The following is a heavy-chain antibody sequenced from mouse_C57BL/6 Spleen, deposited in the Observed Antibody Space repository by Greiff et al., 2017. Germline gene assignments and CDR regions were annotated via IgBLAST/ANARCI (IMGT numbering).Heavy chain of an antibody. CDR1: GFNIKDDY. V-gene: IGHV14-4*01. CDR2: IDPENGDT. J-gene: IGHJ2*01. Sequence: VQLQQSGAELVRPGASVKLSCTASGFNIKDDYMHWVKQRPEQGLEWIGWIDPENGDTEYASKFQGKATITAATSSNTAYLQLSSLTSEDTAVYYCTSTVVASDYFDYWGQGTTLTVSS. D-gene: IGHD1-1*01. CDR3: TSTVVASDYFDY.